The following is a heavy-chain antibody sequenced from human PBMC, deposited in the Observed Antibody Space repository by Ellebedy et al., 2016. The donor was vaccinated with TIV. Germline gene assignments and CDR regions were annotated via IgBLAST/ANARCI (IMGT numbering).Heavy chain of an antibody. D-gene: IGHD5-12*01. CDR3: ARPTSDIVATISWFDP. Sequence: SEPLSLTCAVYRGPFSGYYWSWIRQPPGKGLEWIGEINHSGSTNYNPSLKSRVTVSVDTSKNQFSLKLSSVTAADTAVYYCARPTSDIVATISWFDPWGQGTLVTVSS. V-gene: IGHV4-34*01. CDR2: INHSGST. CDR1: RGPFSGYY. J-gene: IGHJ5*02.